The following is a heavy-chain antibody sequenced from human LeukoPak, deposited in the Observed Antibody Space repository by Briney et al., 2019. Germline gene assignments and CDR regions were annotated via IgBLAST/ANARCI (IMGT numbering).Heavy chain of an antibody. D-gene: IGHD3-10*01. CDR1: GFTFSSYW. CDR2: IEQDGSEK. CDR3: ARGSYGSGSYHSDY. V-gene: IGHV3-7*01. J-gene: IGHJ4*02. Sequence: GGSLRLSCAASGFTFSSYWMSWVRQAPGKGLEWVANIEQDGSEKYYVDSVKGRFTISRDNAKNSLYLQMNSLRAEDTAVYYCARGSYGSGSYHSDYWGQGTLVTVSS.